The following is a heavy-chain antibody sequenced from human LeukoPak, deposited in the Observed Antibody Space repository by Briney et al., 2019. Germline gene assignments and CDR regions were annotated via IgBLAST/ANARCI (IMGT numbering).Heavy chain of an antibody. CDR3: ARGASGVYTVTTSWFEP. CDR1: GYTFTGYY. D-gene: IGHD4-17*01. J-gene: IGHJ5*02. CDR2: INPNSGGT. V-gene: IGHV1-2*02. Sequence: ASVKLSCKASGYTFTGYYMHWVRQAPGQGLEWMGWINPNSGGTNYAQKFQGRGTMTRDTSNSTAYMELSRLRSDDTAVYYCARGASGVYTVTTSWFEPWGQGNLVTVSS.